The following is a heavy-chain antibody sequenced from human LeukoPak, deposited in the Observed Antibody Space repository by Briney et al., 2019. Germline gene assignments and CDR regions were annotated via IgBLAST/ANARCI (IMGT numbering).Heavy chain of an antibody. J-gene: IGHJ4*02. D-gene: IGHD4-23*01. CDR1: GYTFTSYG. CDR2: ISAYNGNT. CDR3: ARWKRTVVTPYYYFDY. Sequence: GASVKVSCKASGYTFTSYGISWVRQAPGQGLEWMGWISAYNGNTNYAQKLQGRVTMTTDTSTSTAYMELRSLRSDDTAVYYCARWKRTVVTPYYYFDYWGQGTLVTVSS. V-gene: IGHV1-18*01.